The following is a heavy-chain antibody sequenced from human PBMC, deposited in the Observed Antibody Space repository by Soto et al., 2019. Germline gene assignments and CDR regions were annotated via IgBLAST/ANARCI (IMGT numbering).Heavy chain of an antibody. D-gene: IGHD2-2*01. CDR1: GGTFSSYA. Sequence: QVQLVQSGAEVKKPGSSVKVSCKASGGTFSSYAISWVRQAPGQGLEWRGGIIPISGTANYAQKFQGRVTITADESTSTAYMELGSLRSEDTPVYYCARSQGSSTSLEIYYYYYYGMDVGGQGTTVTVSS. J-gene: IGHJ6*02. CDR3: ARSQGSSTSLEIYYYYYYGMDV. V-gene: IGHV1-69*01. CDR2: IIPISGTA.